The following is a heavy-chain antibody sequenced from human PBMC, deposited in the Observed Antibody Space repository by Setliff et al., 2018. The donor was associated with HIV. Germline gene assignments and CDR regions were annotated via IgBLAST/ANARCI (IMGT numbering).Heavy chain of an antibody. CDR2: IYYSGST. J-gene: IGHJ4*02. V-gene: IGHV4-59*02. CDR3: ARDNHDSSGYPEEFDY. D-gene: IGHD3-22*01. Sequence: SETLSLTCTVSGGSVNGHYWNWIRLTPGKGLEWIGSIYYSGSTNYNPSLKSRVTISVDTSKNQFSLKLSSVTAADTAVYYCARDNHDSSGYPEEFDYWGQGTLVTVSS. CDR1: GGSVNGHY.